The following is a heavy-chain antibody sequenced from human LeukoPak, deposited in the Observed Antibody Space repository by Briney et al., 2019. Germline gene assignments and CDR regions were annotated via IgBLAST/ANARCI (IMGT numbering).Heavy chain of an antibody. CDR2: ISGRGDST. CDR1: GFPFSKYA. D-gene: IGHD2-2*01. J-gene: IGHJ5*02. Sequence: GGSLRLSCAASGFPFSKYAMTWVRQAPGQGLECVSSISGRGDSTYHADSVKGQFTVSRDNSKNTLYLQMNSLRAEDTAVYYCARDREVVPAAMDNWFDPWGQGTLVTVSS. CDR3: ARDREVVPAAMDNWFDP. V-gene: IGHV3-23*01.